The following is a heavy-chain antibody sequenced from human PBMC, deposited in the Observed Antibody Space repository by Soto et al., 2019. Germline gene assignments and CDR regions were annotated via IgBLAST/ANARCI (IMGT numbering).Heavy chain of an antibody. Sequence: QVQLVESGGGLVKPGGSLRLSCAASGFIFSDYYMTWIRQAPGQGLEWLSYISSSGGTIYKADSVKGRFTISRDNANNSLYLQMNSLRAEDTAVYYCARDLDGTGTWFDPWGQGTLVTVSS. CDR3: ARDLDGTGTWFDP. J-gene: IGHJ5*02. CDR2: ISSSGGTI. V-gene: IGHV3-11*01. CDR1: GFIFSDYY. D-gene: IGHD1-1*01.